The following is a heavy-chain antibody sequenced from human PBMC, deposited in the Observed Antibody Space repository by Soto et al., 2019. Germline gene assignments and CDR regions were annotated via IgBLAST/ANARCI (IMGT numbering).Heavy chain of an antibody. CDR3: ARTPIGYCSGGTCSNWFDP. Sequence: SETLSLTCTVSGGSISSDYWSWIRQPPGKGLEWIGYVYYSGNSYLNPSLKSRVTISVGTSKNQFSLKVRSVTAADTAVYYCARTPIGYCSGGTCSNWFDPWGQGILVT. V-gene: IGHV4-59*08. CDR2: VYYSGNS. J-gene: IGHJ5*02. CDR1: GGSISSDY. D-gene: IGHD2-15*01.